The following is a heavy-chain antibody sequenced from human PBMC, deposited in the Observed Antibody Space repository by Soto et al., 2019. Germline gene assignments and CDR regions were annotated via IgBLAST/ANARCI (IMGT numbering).Heavy chain of an antibody. V-gene: IGHV4-59*01. J-gene: IGHJ4*02. CDR1: GAYLSTDY. CDR2: IFNSGST. Sequence: QVQLQESGPGLVRPSETLSLTCTVSGAYLSTDYWSWIPQPTGKRPEWIGYIFNSGSTNQNPSLKSRVSISMDTSRNKFSLRLRSVTAADTAVYYCARTEYYKMGDDYWGPGTLVTVSS. D-gene: IGHD3-10*01. CDR3: ARTEYYKMGDDY.